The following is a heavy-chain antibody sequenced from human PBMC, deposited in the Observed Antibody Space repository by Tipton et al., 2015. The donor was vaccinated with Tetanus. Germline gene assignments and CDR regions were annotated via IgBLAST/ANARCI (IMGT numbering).Heavy chain of an antibody. CDR2: ICYSGST. J-gene: IGHJ6*02. V-gene: IGHV4-30-4*01. CDR1: GDSLSNGDYY. CDR3: ARTPDYYYGMDV. Sequence: TLSLTCTVSGDSLSNGDYYWSWIRQPPGKGLESIGYICYSGSTYYNPSLKSRVTISVDTSKNQFSLRLSSVTAADTAVYFCARTPDYYYGMDVWGQGTTVTVPS.